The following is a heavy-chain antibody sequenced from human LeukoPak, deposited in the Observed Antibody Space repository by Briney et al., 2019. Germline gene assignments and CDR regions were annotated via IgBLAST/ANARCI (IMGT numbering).Heavy chain of an antibody. CDR3: AREAVAGTGGFDY. CDR1: GFTFSSYS. V-gene: IGHV3-48*01. D-gene: IGHD6-19*01. CDR2: ISSSSSTI. J-gene: IGHJ4*02. Sequence: GGSLRLSCAASGFTFSSYSMNWVRQAPGKGLEWVSYISSSSSTIYYADSVKGRFTISRGNAKNSLYLQMNSLRAEDTAVYYCAREAVAGTGGFDYWGQGTLVTVSS.